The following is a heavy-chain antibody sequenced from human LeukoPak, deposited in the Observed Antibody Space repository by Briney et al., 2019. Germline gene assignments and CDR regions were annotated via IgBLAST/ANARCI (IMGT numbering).Heavy chain of an antibody. CDR1: GFTFSSYS. V-gene: IGHV3-21*01. CDR2: ISSSSSYI. J-gene: IGHJ6*03. D-gene: IGHD3-16*01. Sequence: GGSLRLSCAASGFTFSSYSMNWVRQAPGKGLEWVSSISSSSSYIYYADSVKGRFTISRDNAKNSLYLQMNSLRAEDTAVYYCARPVYDYVWGSAYYYYMDVWGKGTTVTVSS. CDR3: ARPVYDYVWGSAYYYYMDV.